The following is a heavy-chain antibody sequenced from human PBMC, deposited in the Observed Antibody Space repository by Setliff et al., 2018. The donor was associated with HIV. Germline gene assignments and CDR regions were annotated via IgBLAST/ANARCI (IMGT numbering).Heavy chain of an antibody. D-gene: IGHD2-21*01. CDR2: VNHKGVA. J-gene: IGHJ4*02. CDR3: TRAQIAAPRPFDY. CDR1: GGSLSGFY. V-gene: IGHV4-34*01. Sequence: PSETLSLTCAVYGGSLSGFYWTFIRQSPGKGLEWIGEVNHKGVANYSPSLMRRATISADTSKNQFSLRLSSVTAADTALYFCTRAQIAAPRPFDYWGQRTLVTVSS.